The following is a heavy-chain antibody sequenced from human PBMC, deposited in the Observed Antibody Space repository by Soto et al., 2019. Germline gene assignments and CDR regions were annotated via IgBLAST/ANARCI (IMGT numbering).Heavy chain of an antibody. V-gene: IGHV1-69*04. CDR3: ARDGLDDWGDHPGYFDY. D-gene: IGHD7-27*01. Sequence: ASVKVSCKASGGTFSSYAISWVRQAPGQGLEWMGRIIPILGIANYAQKFQGRVTITADKSTSTAYMELSSLRSEDTAVYYCARDGLDDWGDHPGYFDYWGRGTLVTVSS. J-gene: IGHJ4*02. CDR2: IIPILGIA. CDR1: GGTFSSYA.